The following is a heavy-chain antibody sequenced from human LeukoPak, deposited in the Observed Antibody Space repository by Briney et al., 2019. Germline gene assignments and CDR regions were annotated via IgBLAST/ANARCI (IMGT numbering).Heavy chain of an antibody. J-gene: IGHJ6*03. V-gene: IGHV4-4*07. CDR1: GVSISSYY. D-gene: IGHD3-10*01. Sequence: PSETLSLTCTVSGVSISSYYWSWIRQPAGKGLEWIGRIDTSGSIIYNPSLKSRVTILVDTSKNQLSLKVSSVTAADTAVSYRARVKSSTRGPYYHYYMDVWGKGTTVIVSS. CDR2: IDTSGSI. CDR3: ARVKSSTRGPYYHYYMDV.